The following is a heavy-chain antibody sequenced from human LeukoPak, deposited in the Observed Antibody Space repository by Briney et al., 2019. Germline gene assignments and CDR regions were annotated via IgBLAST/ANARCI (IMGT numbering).Heavy chain of an antibody. Sequence: SETLSLTCTVSGGSISSYYWSWIRKPPGQGLERNGYMYYSGSTNYNPSHKCQVTISMATSKTLFTLKMSSVTAADTDAYECARHGWGVSAADKFDPWGQGTLVTVSS. J-gene: IGHJ5*02. D-gene: IGHD6-19*01. CDR2: MYYSGST. V-gene: IGHV4-59*08. CDR3: ARHGWGVSAADKFDP. CDR1: GGSISSYY.